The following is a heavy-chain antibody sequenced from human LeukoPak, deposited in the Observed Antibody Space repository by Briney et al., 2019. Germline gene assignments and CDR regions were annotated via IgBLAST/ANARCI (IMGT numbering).Heavy chain of an antibody. CDR1: GFTFSGSA. Sequence: PGGSLRLSCAASGFTFSGSAMHWFRQASGKGLEWVGRIRTKANNYATEYSASVNGRFTISRDDSKNTAYLQMNSLKTEDTAVYFCTRTTNGDYESFFDYWGQGTLVTVSS. CDR2: IRTKANNYAT. D-gene: IGHD4-17*01. CDR3: TRTTNGDYESFFDY. V-gene: IGHV3-73*01. J-gene: IGHJ4*02.